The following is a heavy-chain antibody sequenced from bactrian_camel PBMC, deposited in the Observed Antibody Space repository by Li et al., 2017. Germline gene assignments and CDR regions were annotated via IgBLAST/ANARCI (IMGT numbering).Heavy chain of an antibody. CDR1: GYLYNSYC. V-gene: IGHV3S26*01. J-gene: IGHJ4*01. CDR3: ASVWKYELTAPPLAQSSYNL. Sequence: HVQLVESGGGSVQAGESLTLSCAVTGYLYNSYCMGWVRQAPGKEREGVAAAGDDDVTSYTDSVKGRFTISKDNAKNTLYLQMNSLKPEDTAMYYCASVWKYELTAPPLAQSSYNLWGQGTQVTVS. CDR2: AGDDDVT. D-gene: IGHD3*01.